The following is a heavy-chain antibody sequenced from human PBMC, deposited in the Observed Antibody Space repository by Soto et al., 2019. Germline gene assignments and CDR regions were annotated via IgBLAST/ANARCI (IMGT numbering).Heavy chain of an antibody. CDR2: ISGSGGST. J-gene: IGHJ4*02. Sequence: LRLSCAASGFTFSSYAMSWVRQAPGKGLEWVSAISGSGGSTNYADSVRGRFTISRDNSKNTLSLQMNSLTAEDTAVYFCAKRRGAGGHFDYWGQGALVTVSS. CDR3: AKRRGAGGHFDY. CDR1: GFTFSSYA. D-gene: IGHD2-15*01. V-gene: IGHV3-23*01.